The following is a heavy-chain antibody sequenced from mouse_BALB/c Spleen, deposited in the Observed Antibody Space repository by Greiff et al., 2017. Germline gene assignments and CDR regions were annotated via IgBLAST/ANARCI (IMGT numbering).Heavy chain of an antibody. J-gene: IGHJ3*01. D-gene: IGHD2-14*01. CDR1: GYTFTSYW. Sequence: QVQLQQPGAELVKPGASVKLSCKASGYTFTSYWMHWVKQRPGQGLEWIGEINPSNGRTNYNEKFKSKATLTVDKSSSTAYMQLSSLTSEDSAVYYCARRNYRYYEAFAYWGQGTLVTVSA. CDR3: ARRNYRYYEAFAY. V-gene: IGHV1S81*02. CDR2: INPSNGRT.